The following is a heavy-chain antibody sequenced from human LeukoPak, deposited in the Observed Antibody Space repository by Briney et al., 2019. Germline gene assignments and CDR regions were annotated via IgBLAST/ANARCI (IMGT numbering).Heavy chain of an antibody. CDR1: GYTFTSYD. CDR2: MNPNSGNA. D-gene: IGHD3-10*01. Sequence: ASAKVSCKASGYTFTSYDISWVRQATGQGLEWVGWMNPNSGNAGYAQRFQGRVTMTRNNSISTAYMELTSLRSEDTAVYYCGRPLQRGSWTQRALDYWGQGTLVTVSS. CDR3: GRPLQRGSWTQRALDY. V-gene: IGHV1-8*01. J-gene: IGHJ4*02.